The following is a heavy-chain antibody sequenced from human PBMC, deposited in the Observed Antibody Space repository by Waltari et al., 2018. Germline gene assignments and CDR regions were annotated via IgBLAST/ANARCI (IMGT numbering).Heavy chain of an antibody. CDR2: SKPNSGNT. V-gene: IGHV1-8*03. CDR1: GYTFTSYD. CDR3: ARGGNWGLNWYFDL. D-gene: IGHD7-27*01. Sequence: QVQLVQSGAEVKKPGASVKVSCKASGYTFTSYDINWVRQATGQGLEGRGWSKPNSGNTGDAQKFQGRVTITRNTSISTAYMELSSLRSEDTAVYYCARGGNWGLNWYFDLWGRGTLVTVSS. J-gene: IGHJ2*01.